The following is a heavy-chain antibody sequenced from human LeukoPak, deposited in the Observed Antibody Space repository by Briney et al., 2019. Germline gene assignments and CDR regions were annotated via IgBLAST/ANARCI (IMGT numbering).Heavy chain of an antibody. CDR1: GYSFTTYW. J-gene: IGHJ4*02. Sequence: GESLKISCKGSGYSFTTYWIGWVRQMPGKGLEWMGIIYPGDSDARYSPSFQGQVTISADKSISTAYLQWSSLKASDTAIYYCASPVGSTTFDYWGQGTLVTVSS. CDR2: IYPGDSDA. D-gene: IGHD1-1*01. V-gene: IGHV5-51*01. CDR3: ASPVGSTTFDY.